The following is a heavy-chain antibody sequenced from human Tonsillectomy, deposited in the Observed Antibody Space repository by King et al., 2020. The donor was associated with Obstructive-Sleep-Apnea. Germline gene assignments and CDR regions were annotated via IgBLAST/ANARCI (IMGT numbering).Heavy chain of an antibody. Sequence: VQLVQSGAEVKKPGASVKVSCTAAGYIFTDYYVHWVRQAPGQGLEWMGWRNPNSGVTNYAQKFQGRVTMTRDTTISTDYMELSRLRSDDTAVSYCARVEGIRGPTSYFDLWGRGTLVSVSS. CDR3: ARVEGIRGPTSYFDL. D-gene: IGHD3-10*01. J-gene: IGHJ2*01. CDR1: GYIFTDYY. V-gene: IGHV1-2*02. CDR2: RNPNSGVT.